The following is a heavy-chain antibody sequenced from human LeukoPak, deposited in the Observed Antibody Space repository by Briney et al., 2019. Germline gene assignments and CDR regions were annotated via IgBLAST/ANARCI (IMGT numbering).Heavy chain of an antibody. CDR1: GFTFSDYY. CDR3: ARHRDYYDETSYYFDY. V-gene: IGHV3-11*06. J-gene: IGHJ4*02. CDR2: ISSSSSYI. D-gene: IGHD3-22*01. Sequence: PGGSLRLSCAASGFTFSDYYMSWIRQAPGKGLEWVSSISSSSSYIYYADSVKGRFTISRDNAKNSLYLQMNSLRAEDTAVYYCARHRDYYDETSYYFDYWGQGTLVTVSS.